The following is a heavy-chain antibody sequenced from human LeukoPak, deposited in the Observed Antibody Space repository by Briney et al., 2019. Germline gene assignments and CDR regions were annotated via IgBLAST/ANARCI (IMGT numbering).Heavy chain of an antibody. CDR2: MNPNSGNT. J-gene: IGHJ4*02. D-gene: IGHD6-13*01. V-gene: IGHV1-8*03. CDR3: ARGGPYSSSGEDY. Sequence: ASVKVSCKASGYTFTVYYMHWVRQAPGHGLEWGGWMNPNSGNTGYAQKFQGRVTITMNTSISTAYMELSSLRSEDTAVYYCARGGPYSSSGEDYGGQRPVVTVSS. CDR1: GYTFTVYY.